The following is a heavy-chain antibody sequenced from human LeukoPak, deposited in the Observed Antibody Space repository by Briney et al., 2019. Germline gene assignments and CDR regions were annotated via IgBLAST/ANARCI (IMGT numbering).Heavy chain of an antibody. D-gene: IGHD4-11*01. CDR3: ARDTVFRHNWFDP. V-gene: IGHV3-7*01. CDR1: GFTFSSYW. Sequence: GGSLRLSCAASGFTFSSYWMSWVRQAPGKGLEWVANIKEDGSEKYYVDSVKGRFTISRDNAKNSLYLQMNSLRAEDTAVYYCARDTVFRHNWFDPWGQGTLVTVSS. J-gene: IGHJ5*02. CDR2: IKEDGSEK.